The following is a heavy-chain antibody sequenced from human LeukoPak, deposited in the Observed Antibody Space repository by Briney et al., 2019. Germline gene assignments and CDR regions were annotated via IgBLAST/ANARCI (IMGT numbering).Heavy chain of an antibody. D-gene: IGHD3-10*01. CDR1: GYTFTDYY. J-gene: IGHJ4*02. Sequence: GASVQVSCKASGYTFTDYYMHWVRQAPGQGLEWMGWINPKSGGTNYAQQFQGRVTMTRDTSISTAYMELSRLRSDDTAMYYCARDKLRYFDYWGQGTLVTVSS. CDR2: INPKSGGT. V-gene: IGHV1-2*02. CDR3: ARDKLRYFDY.